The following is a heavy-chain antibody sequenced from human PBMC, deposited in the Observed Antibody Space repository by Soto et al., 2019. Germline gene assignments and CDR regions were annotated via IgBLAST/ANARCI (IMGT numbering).Heavy chain of an antibody. CDR1: GYTFTSYG. Sequence: QVQLVQSGAEVKKPGASVKVSCKASGYTFTSYGTSWVRQAPGQGLEWMGWISAYNGNTNYAQKLQGRVTMTTDTSTSTAYMELRSLRSDDTAVYYCARRCSSWYRCYYYGMDVWGQGTTVTVSS. V-gene: IGHV1-18*01. J-gene: IGHJ6*02. CDR2: ISAYNGNT. CDR3: ARRCSSWYRCYYYGMDV. D-gene: IGHD6-13*01.